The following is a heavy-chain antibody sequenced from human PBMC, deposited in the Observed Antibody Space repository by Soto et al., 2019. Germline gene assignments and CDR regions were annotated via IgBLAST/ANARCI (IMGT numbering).Heavy chain of an antibody. J-gene: IGHJ4*02. D-gene: IGHD3-10*01. CDR3: ARAVHTMIQGVRFRVDQ. CDR1: GYTFTAYY. CDR2: INPNGGGT. V-gene: IGHV1-2*02. Sequence: QVQLVQSGAEMKKPGASVKVSCEASGYTFTAYYIHWVRQAPGQGLEWMGWINPNGGGTKYAQKFQGRVTMTRYTSINTAYMELTRLTSDGTAVYYCARAVHTMIQGVRFRVDQWGQGTLVTVAS.